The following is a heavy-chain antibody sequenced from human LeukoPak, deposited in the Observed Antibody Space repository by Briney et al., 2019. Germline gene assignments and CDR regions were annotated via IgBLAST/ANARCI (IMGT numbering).Heavy chain of an antibody. V-gene: IGHV1-3*01. CDR2: INAGNGDT. J-gene: IGHJ4*02. Sequence: ASVKVSCKASGYTFTSYAMHWVRQAPGQRLEWMGWINAGNGDTKYSQKFQGRVTITRDTSASTAYMELSSLRSEDTAVYYCARLGSYHYFDYWGQGTLVTVSS. D-gene: IGHD1-26*01. CDR1: GYTFTSYA. CDR3: ARLGSYHYFDY.